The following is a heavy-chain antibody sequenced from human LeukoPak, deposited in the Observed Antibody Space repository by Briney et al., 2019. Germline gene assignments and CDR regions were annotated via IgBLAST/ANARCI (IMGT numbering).Heavy chain of an antibody. Sequence: SETLSLTCTVSGVSVRSGSSYWSWIRQPPGKGLEWIGYFYYSGSTNYNPSLKSRVTISVDTSKNQLSLKLSSVTAADTAVYYCASLWFGEFHYWGQGTLVTVSS. CDR3: ASLWFGEFHY. V-gene: IGHV4-61*01. J-gene: IGHJ4*02. CDR2: FYYSGST. D-gene: IGHD3-10*01. CDR1: GVSVRSGSSY.